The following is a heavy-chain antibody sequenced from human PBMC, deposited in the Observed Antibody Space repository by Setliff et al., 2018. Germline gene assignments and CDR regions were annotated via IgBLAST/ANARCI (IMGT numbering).Heavy chain of an antibody. CDR2: IYPKDSDT. CDR1: GYTFSSHW. Sequence: GESLKISCKASGYTFSSHWIAWVRQMPGKGLEWMGLIYPKDSDTTYSPSFQGQVTISVDKSASTAYLQWDSLKASDTAMYYCARSPLDDAFDIWGQGTMVTVSS. J-gene: IGHJ3*02. CDR3: ARSPLDDAFDI. V-gene: IGHV5-51*01.